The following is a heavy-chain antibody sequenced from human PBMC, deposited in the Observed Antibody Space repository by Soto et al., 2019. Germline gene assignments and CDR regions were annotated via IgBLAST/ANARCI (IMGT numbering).Heavy chain of an antibody. V-gene: IGHV4-39*01. CDR3: ARVVLADFDWFNTFDS. D-gene: IGHD3-9*01. Sequence: SETLSLTCTVSGGSMNSPNYSWGWVRQAPGRGLEWIGTVSYRGDTYYNPSLKGPVTVSADTSKNQFSLKVDSLTATDTAVYYCARVVLADFDWFNTFDSWGQGTLVTVSS. CDR1: GGSMNSPNYS. J-gene: IGHJ4*02. CDR2: VSYRGDT.